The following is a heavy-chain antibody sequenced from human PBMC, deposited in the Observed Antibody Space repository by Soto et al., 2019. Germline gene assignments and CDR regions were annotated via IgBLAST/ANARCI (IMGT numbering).Heavy chain of an antibody. V-gene: IGHV3-33*01. Sequence: PGGALRLSCAASGFAFSSYGMHWARQTPGKGLEWVAVLGFDGGGRYYADSVKGRFTISRDNSKETLFLQMDSLRVEDTALYYCAREPVGPDHAMAVWGQGTTVTVSS. CDR3: AREPVGPDHAMAV. CDR2: LGFDGGGR. D-gene: IGHD1-26*01. CDR1: GFAFSSYG. J-gene: IGHJ6*02.